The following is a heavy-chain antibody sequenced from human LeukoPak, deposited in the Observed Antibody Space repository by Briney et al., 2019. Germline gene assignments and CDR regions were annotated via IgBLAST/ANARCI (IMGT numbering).Heavy chain of an antibody. Sequence: GGSLRLSCAASGFPFSNNVMSWVRQAPGRGLDWLSAIRGSGDTYHADSVKGRFTISRDNSKNMLYLQMNSLRAEDTAVYYCAKTFPYGTTWYGFCDYWGQGALVTVSS. CDR1: GFPFSNNV. J-gene: IGHJ4*02. D-gene: IGHD3-3*01. CDR2: IRGSGDT. CDR3: AKTFPYGTTWYGFCDY. V-gene: IGHV3-23*01.